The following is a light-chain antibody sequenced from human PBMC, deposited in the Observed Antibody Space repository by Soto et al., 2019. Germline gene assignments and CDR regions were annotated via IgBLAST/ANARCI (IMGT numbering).Light chain of an antibody. Sequence: QSALTQPASVSGSPAQSITISCTGTSSDIGAYNFVSWYQHHPGKAPKLLIYEVAYRPSGISNRFSGSKSANTASLTISGLQAEDEADYFCTSYRSATTPPYVFGSGTKVTVL. V-gene: IGLV2-14*01. CDR2: EVA. CDR3: TSYRSATTPPYV. CDR1: SSDIGAYNF. J-gene: IGLJ1*01.